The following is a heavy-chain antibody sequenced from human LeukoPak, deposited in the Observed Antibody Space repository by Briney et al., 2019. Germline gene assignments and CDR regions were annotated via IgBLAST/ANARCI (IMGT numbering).Heavy chain of an antibody. CDR3: ARPAGAKQSYYYYYMDV. CDR1: GGSISSSSYY. V-gene: IGHV4-39*07. CDR2: IYYSGST. Sequence: SETLSLTCTVSGGSISSSSYYWGWIRQPPGKGLEWIGSIYYSGSTYYNPSLKSRVTISVDTSKNQFSLKLSSVTAADTAVYYCARPAGAKQSYYYYYMDVWGKGTTVTISS. J-gene: IGHJ6*03.